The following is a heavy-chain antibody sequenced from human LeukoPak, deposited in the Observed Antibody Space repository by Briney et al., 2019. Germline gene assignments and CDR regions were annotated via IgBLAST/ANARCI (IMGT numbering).Heavy chain of an antibody. CDR2: IYSGGST. Sequence: GGSLRLSCAASGFTVSSNYMSWVRQAPGKGLEWVSVIYSGGSTYYADSVKGRFTISRDNSKNTLNLQMNSLRAEDTAVYYCARGRAMVRGAASNWGQGTLVTVSS. CDR1: GFTVSSNY. CDR3: ARGRAMVRGAASN. V-gene: IGHV3-53*01. D-gene: IGHD3-10*01. J-gene: IGHJ4*02.